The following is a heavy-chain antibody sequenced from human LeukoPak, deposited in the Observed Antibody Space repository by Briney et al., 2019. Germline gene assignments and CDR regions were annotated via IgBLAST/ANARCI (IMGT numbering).Heavy chain of an antibody. J-gene: IGHJ4*02. CDR3: ARHGGSYTFDY. D-gene: IGHD1-26*01. V-gene: IGHV4-4*02. CDR2: IYLTGDT. CDR1: GDSISNSHR. Sequence: SGTLSLTCAVSGDSISNSHRWSWVRQPPGKGLEWIGVIYLTGDTDYNPSLKSRVTISVDTSKNQFSLKLSSVTAADTAVYYCARHGGSYTFDYWGQGALVTVSS.